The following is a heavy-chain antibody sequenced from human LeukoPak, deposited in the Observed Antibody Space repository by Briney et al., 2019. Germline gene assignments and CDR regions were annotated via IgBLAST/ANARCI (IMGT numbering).Heavy chain of an antibody. CDR1: GFTFSSYA. J-gene: IGHJ4*02. CDR3: AKATGYLL. V-gene: IGHV3-23*01. Sequence: GGSLRLSCAASGFTFSSYAMSWVRQAPGRGLDWVSTISNSGGTTYYADSVKGRFTISRDDSENTLYLQMNSLRAEDTAVYYCAKATGYLLGGQGTLVTVSS. CDR2: ISNSGGTT. D-gene: IGHD1-14*01.